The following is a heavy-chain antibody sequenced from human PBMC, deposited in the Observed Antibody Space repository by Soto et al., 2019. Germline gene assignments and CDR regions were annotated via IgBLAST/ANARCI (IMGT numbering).Heavy chain of an antibody. CDR2: ISTSKGDT. CDR3: ATRSPAFDF. CDR1: GYTFTSYG. J-gene: IGHJ4*02. V-gene: IGHV1-18*01. Sequence: QVQLVQSGPEVKKPGAAVKVSCKTSGYTFTSYGISWVRQAPGQGLEWMGWISTSKGDTNYAQRFQGRVTMTTDTSTSTAYMELRSLRSDDTAVYYRATRSPAFDFWGQGTLVTVSS.